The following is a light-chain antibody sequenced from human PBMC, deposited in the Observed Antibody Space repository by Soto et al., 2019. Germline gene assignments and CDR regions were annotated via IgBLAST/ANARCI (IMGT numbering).Light chain of an antibody. J-gene: IGKJ4*01. CDR1: QSVTSYY. CDR2: GAS. Sequence: EIVLTQSPGTLSLSPGERATLSCRASQSVTSYYLAWYQQKPGQAPRLLIYGASSRAIGIPDRFGGSGSGTDFTLTISRLEPEDFAVYYCQLYGTTEITFGGGTRVEIK. CDR3: QLYGTTEIT. V-gene: IGKV3-20*01.